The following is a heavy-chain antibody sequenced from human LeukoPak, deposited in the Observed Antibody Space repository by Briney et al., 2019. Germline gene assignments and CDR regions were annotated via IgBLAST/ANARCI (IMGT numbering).Heavy chain of an antibody. CDR2: ISYDGSNK. CDR3: AKGPYCSSTSCYVPYYFDY. J-gene: IGHJ4*02. V-gene: IGHV3-30*18. CDR1: GFTFSSYG. D-gene: IGHD2-2*01. Sequence: GRSLRLSCAASGFTFSSYGMHWVRQAPGKGLEWVAVISYDGSNKYYADSVKGRFTISRDNSKNTLYLQMNSLRAEDTAVYYCAKGPYCSSTSCYVPYYFDYWGQGTLVTVSS.